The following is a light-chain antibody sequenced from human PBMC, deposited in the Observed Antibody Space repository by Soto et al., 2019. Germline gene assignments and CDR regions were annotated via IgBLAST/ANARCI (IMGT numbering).Light chain of an antibody. CDR2: KAS. V-gene: IGKV1-5*03. Sequence: DIQMTQSPSTLSASVGDRVTITCRASQSISSWLAWYQQKPGKAPKLLIYKASSLESGVPSRFSGGGSGTEFTLNSSSLQPDDFATYYCQQYNSSFGQGTKVEIK. CDR1: QSISSW. CDR3: QQYNSS. J-gene: IGKJ1*01.